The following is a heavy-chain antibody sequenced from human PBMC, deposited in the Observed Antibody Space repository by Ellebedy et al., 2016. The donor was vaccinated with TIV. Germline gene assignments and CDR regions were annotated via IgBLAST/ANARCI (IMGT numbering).Heavy chain of an antibody. Sequence: GESLKISCAASGFPFSDYYMNWVRQAPGKGLEWIAYISDSATTIKYADSVKGRFTVSRDNAKNSLFLQMSSLRADDTAIYYCARVLGYGGSRFYFDYWGQGSLVTVSS. CDR1: GFPFSDYY. J-gene: IGHJ4*02. CDR2: ISDSATTI. D-gene: IGHD5-12*01. V-gene: IGHV3-11*01. CDR3: ARVLGYGGSRFYFDY.